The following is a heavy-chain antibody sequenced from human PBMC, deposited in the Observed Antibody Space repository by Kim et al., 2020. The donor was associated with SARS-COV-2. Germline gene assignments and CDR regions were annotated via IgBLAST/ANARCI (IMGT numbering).Heavy chain of an antibody. J-gene: IGHJ4*02. D-gene: IGHD4-17*01. CDR1: GYTFTAYY. Sequence: ASVKVSCKASGYTFTAYYIHWVRQAPGQGLEWMGRINPNSGGTNYAQKFRGGVTMTRDTSINTAYMELRRLASDDTAVYYCARDLQSGYGDYGYWGQGTLVAVSS. V-gene: IGHV1-2*06. CDR3: ARDLQSGYGDYGY. CDR2: INPNSGGT.